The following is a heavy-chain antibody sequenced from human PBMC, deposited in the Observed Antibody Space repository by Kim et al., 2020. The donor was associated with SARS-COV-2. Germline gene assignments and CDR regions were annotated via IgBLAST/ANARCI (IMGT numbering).Heavy chain of an antibody. CDR3: ARNFLYSSGWYGMDV. Sequence: SETLSLTCTVSGGSISSYYWSWIRQPPGKGLEWIGYIYYSGSTNYNPSLKSRVTISVDTSKNQFSLKVTSVTAADTAVYYCARNFLYSSGWYGMDVGGQG. V-gene: IGHV4-59*01. J-gene: IGHJ6*02. CDR2: IYYSGST. D-gene: IGHD6-19*01. CDR1: GGSISSYY.